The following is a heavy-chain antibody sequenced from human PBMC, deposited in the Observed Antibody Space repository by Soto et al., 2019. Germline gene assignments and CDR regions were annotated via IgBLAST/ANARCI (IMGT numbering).Heavy chain of an antibody. V-gene: IGHV5-51*01. CDR2: IYPGDSDT. D-gene: IGHD2-2*01. J-gene: IGHJ5*02. CDR1: GYSFTSYW. Sequence: GEALKLSCEASGYSFTSYWSGWVRQMPGKGLEWMGIIYPGDSDTRYSPSFQGQVTISADKSISTAYLQWSSLKASDTAMYYCARQTPANWFDPWGQGTLVTVSS. CDR3: ARQTPANWFDP.